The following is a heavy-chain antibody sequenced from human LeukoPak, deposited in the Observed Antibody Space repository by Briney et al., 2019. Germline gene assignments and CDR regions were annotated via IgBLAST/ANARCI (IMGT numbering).Heavy chain of an antibody. D-gene: IGHD2-8*02. CDR2: ITGSGGFT. CDR1: GFTFNSYA. J-gene: IGHJ4*02. Sequence: PGGSLRLSCPASGFTFNSYAMSWVRQAPGKGLEWVSTITGSGGFTYYADSVKGRFTISRDKSKNALYLQMNSLRAEDTAVYYCAKGVVWEPRDYFDYWGQGTLVTVSS. CDR3: AKGVVWEPRDYFDY. V-gene: IGHV3-23*01.